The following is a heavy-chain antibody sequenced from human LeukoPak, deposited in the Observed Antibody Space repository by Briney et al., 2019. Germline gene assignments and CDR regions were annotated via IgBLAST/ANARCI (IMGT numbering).Heavy chain of an antibody. CDR2: IIPIFGTA. J-gene: IGHJ5*02. Sequence: SVKVSCKASGYTFTSYGISWVRQAPGQGLEWMGGIIPIFGTANYAQKFQGRVTITADESTSTAYMELSSLRSEDTAVYYCAIDPRYLEDFNWFDPWGQGTLVTVSS. D-gene: IGHD1-14*01. CDR1: GYTFTSYG. V-gene: IGHV1-69*13. CDR3: AIDPRYLEDFNWFDP.